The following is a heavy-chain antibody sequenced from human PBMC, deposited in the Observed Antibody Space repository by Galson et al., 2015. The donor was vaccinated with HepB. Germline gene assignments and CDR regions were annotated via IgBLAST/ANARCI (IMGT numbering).Heavy chain of an antibody. CDR3: ATRSGASGWYSYFQH. CDR1: GFTFSGSA. Sequence: SLRLSCAASGFTFSGSAMHWVRQASGKGLEWIGRIRSKANSYATAYAASVKGRFTISRDISKNTVYLQMNSLRVEDTAVYYWATRSGASGWYSYFQHWGQGTLVTVSS. J-gene: IGHJ1*01. CDR2: IRSKANSYAT. D-gene: IGHD6-19*01. V-gene: IGHV3-73*01.